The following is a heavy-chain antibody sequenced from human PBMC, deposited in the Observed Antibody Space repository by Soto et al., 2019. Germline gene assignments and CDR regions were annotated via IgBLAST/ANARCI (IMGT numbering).Heavy chain of an antibody. CDR1: GFSLGTRGVG. Sequence: QITLKESGPTLVKPTQTLTLTCTFSGFSLGTRGVGVAWIRQPPGKALEWLAHIYWNDDKRYSPSLKSRLTITKDASENQVVLIMTNMDPVDTATYYCAHCEAAAVPFDYWGQGTLVTVSS. CDR3: AHCEAAAVPFDY. D-gene: IGHD2-2*01. CDR2: IYWNDDK. J-gene: IGHJ4*02. V-gene: IGHV2-5*01.